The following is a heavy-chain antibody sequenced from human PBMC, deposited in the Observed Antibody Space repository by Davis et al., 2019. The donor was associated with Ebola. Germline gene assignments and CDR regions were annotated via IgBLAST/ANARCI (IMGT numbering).Heavy chain of an antibody. Sequence: GESLKISCAASGFTFSSYAMSWVCQAPGKGLQWISSISSGGSTYYADSVRGRFTISRDNSKNTLFLQMNSLRAEDTAVYYCARAPVTYCGGDCYPLLYYYYGMDVWGQGTTVTVSS. V-gene: IGHV3-23*01. CDR2: ISSGGST. CDR1: GFTFSSYA. D-gene: IGHD2-21*01. CDR3: ARAPVTYCGGDCYPLLYYYYGMDV. J-gene: IGHJ6*02.